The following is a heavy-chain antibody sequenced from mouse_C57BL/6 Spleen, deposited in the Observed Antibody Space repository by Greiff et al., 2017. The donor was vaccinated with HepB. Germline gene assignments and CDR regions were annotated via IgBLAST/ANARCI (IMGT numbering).Heavy chain of an antibody. J-gene: IGHJ4*01. V-gene: IGHV1-59*01. CDR1: GYTFTSYW. Sequence: QVQLQQPGAELVRPGTSVKLSCKASGYTFTSYWMHWVKQRPGQGLEWIGVIDPSDSYTNYNQKFKGKATLTVDTSSSTAYMQLSSLTSEDSAVYCCARGGYAMDYWGQGTSVTVSS. CDR2: IDPSDSYT. CDR3: ARGGYAMDY.